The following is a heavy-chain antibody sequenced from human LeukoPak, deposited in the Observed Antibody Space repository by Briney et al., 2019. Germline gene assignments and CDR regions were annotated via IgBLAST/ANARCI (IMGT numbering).Heavy chain of an antibody. J-gene: IGHJ6*02. V-gene: IGHV3-11*01. CDR2: ISSSGSTI. CDR1: GFTFSDYY. CDR3: ARVLRYCSGGSCYSSSYYYGMDV. Sequence: PGGSLRLSCAASGFTFSDYYMSWIRQAPGKGLEWVSYISSSGSTIYYADSVKGRFTISRDNAKNSLCLQMNSLRAEDTAVYYCARVLRYCSGGSCYSSSYYYGMDVWGQGTTVTVSS. D-gene: IGHD2-15*01.